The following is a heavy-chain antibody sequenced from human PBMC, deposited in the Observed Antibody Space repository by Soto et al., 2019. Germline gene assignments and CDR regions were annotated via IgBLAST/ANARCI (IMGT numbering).Heavy chain of an antibody. J-gene: IGHJ5*02. CDR2: IYYSGST. D-gene: IGHD2-8*01. CDR1: GGSTSSGGYY. Sequence: PSETLSLTCTVSGGSTSSGGYYWSWIRQHPGKGLEWIGYIYYSGSTYYNPSLKSRVTISVDTSKNQFSLKLSSVTAADTAVYYCARAGEVYAIPDPMVLEGNGNDWFDPWGQGTLVTVSS. V-gene: IGHV4-31*03. CDR3: ARAGEVYAIPDPMVLEGNGNDWFDP.